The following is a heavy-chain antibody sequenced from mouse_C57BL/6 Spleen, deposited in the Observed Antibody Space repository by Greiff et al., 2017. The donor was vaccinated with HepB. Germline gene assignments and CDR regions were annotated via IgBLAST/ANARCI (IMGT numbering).Heavy chain of an antibody. V-gene: IGHV1-19*01. D-gene: IGHD2-4*01. Sequence: EVQLQQSGPVLVKPGASVKMSCKASGYTFTDYYMNWVKQSHGKSLEWIGVINPYNGGTSYNQKFKGKATLTVDKSSSTAYMELNNLTSEDSAVYYCARIYYDCGAPFAYWGQGTLVTVSA. CDR3: ARIYYDCGAPFAY. J-gene: IGHJ3*01. CDR2: INPYNGGT. CDR1: GYTFTDYY.